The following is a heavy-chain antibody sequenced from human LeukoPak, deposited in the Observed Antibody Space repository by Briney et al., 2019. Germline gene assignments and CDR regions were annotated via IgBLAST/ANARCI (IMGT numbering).Heavy chain of an antibody. CDR3: TTAATLFDY. CDR1: GFTFSGSA. V-gene: IGHV3-73*01. D-gene: IGHD2-15*01. Sequence: GVSLRLSCAASGFTFSGSAMHWVRQASGKGLEWVGRIRSKANSYATAYAASVKGRFTISRDDSKNTAYLQMNSLKTEYTAVYYCTTAATLFDYWGQGTLVTVSS. J-gene: IGHJ4*02. CDR2: IRSKANSYAT.